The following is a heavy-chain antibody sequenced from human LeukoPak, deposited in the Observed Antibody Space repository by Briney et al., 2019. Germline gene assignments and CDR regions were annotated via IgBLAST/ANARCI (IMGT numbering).Heavy chain of an antibody. CDR3: ARGQARLAWFDP. D-gene: IGHD6-19*01. J-gene: IGHJ5*02. CDR2: IYHSGST. V-gene: IGHV4-38-2*02. CDR1: GYSISSGYY. Sequence: SETLSLTCTVSGYSISSGYYWGWIRQPPGKGLEWIGSIYHSGSTYYNPSLKSRVTMSVDTSKNQFSLRLRSVTAADTAVYYCARGQARLAWFDPWGQGTLVTVSS.